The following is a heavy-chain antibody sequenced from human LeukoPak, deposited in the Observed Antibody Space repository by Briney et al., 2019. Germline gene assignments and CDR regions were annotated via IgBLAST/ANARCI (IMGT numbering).Heavy chain of an antibody. CDR3: ARQTYFYEASGHLNDN. Sequence: SETLSLTCTVSGGSISSDSYYCGWIRQPPGKRLEWIGSIYYSGSPFYNPSLRSRVTMSVDTSKNQFALKLSSVTAADTAVYYCARQTYFYEASGHLNDNWGQGTLVTVSS. J-gene: IGHJ4*02. CDR1: GGSISSDSYY. V-gene: IGHV4-39*01. CDR2: IYYSGSP. D-gene: IGHD2-15*01.